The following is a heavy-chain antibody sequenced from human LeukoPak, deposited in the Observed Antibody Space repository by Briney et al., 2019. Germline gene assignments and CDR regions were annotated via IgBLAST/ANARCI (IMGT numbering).Heavy chain of an antibody. D-gene: IGHD3-10*01. CDR3: ARDASITMVRLDI. J-gene: IGHJ3*02. CDR2: INPNSGGT. CDR1: GHTFTGYY. Sequence: ASVKVSCKASGHTFTGYYMHWVRQAPGQGLEWMGWINPNSGGTNYAQKFQGRVTMTRDTSISTAYMELSRLRSDDTAVYYCARDASITMVRLDIWGQGTMVTVSS. V-gene: IGHV1-2*02.